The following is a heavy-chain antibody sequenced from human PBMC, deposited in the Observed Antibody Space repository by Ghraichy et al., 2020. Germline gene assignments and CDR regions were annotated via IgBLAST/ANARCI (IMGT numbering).Heavy chain of an antibody. CDR3: ARDGGENYDILTGYYSLDYYYMDV. V-gene: IGHV1-69*06. CDR1: GGTFSSYA. Sequence: SVKVSCKASGGTFSSYAISWVRQAPGQGLEWMGGIIPIFGTANYAQKFQGRVTITADKSTSTAYMELSSLRSEDTAVYYCARDGGENYDILTGYYSLDYYYMDVWGKGTTVTVSS. D-gene: IGHD3-9*01. CDR2: IIPIFGTA. J-gene: IGHJ6*03.